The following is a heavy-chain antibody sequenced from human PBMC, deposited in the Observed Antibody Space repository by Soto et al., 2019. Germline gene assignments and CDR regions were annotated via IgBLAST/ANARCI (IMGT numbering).Heavy chain of an antibody. CDR1: GGSISSSNW. CDR3: ARVFRGRDYCYYYGMDV. D-gene: IGHD3-10*01. Sequence: SETLSLTCAVSGGSISSSNWWSWVRQPPGKGLEWIGEIYHSGSTNYNPSLKSRVTISVDKSKNQFSLKLSSVTAADTAVYYCARVFRGRDYCYYYGMDVWGQGTTVTVSS. V-gene: IGHV4-4*02. CDR2: IYHSGST. J-gene: IGHJ6*02.